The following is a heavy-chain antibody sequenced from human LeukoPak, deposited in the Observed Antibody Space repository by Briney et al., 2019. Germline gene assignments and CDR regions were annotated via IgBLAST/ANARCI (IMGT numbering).Heavy chain of an antibody. CDR1: GGTLSSYP. CDR3: ARIRGTESGQSHFDS. CDR2: IIPVLGIA. Sequence: SVKVSCKASGGTLSSYPICWVRQAPGQGLEWMGRIIPVLGIANYAQTFQGRVTITADKSSSTAYMELSSLRSEDTAVYYCARIRGTESGQSHFDSWGPGTLVSVSS. V-gene: IGHV1-69*02. D-gene: IGHD2-15*01. J-gene: IGHJ4*02.